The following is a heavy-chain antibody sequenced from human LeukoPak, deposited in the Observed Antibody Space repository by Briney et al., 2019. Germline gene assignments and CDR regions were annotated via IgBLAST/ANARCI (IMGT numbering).Heavy chain of an antibody. CDR2: IIPIFGRA. J-gene: IGHJ5*02. Sequence: ASVKVSCKASGGTFSSEAFIWVRQAPGQGLEWMGGIIPIFGRADYAQRFQDIVSITTDESTSTVYMELSSLRSEDTAVYYCARGETILNWFDPWGQGTLVTVSS. CDR3: ARGETILNWFDP. CDR1: GGTFSSEA. V-gene: IGHV1-69*05. D-gene: IGHD1-1*01.